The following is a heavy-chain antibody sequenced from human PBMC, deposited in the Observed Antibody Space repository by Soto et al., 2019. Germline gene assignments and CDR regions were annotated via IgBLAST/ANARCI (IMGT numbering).Heavy chain of an antibody. D-gene: IGHD6-6*01. J-gene: IGHJ5*02. CDR2: ISGRGGST. Sequence: GGSLRLSCAASGFNFSSYAMSWVRQAPGKGLEWVSGISGRGGSTYYADSVKGRFTISRDHAKNTLYLQMNSLRAEDTAVYYCAKGAAARPHNWFDPWGQGTLVTVSS. CDR1: GFNFSSYA. CDR3: AKGAAARPHNWFDP. V-gene: IGHV3-23*01.